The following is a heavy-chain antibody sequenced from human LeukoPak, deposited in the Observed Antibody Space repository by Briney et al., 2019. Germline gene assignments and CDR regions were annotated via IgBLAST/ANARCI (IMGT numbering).Heavy chain of an antibody. Sequence: GGSLRLSCAVSGFSFSTYGMHWVRQARGKGLEWGAIIRYDGTNTYYADSVKGRFTISRDNSKNTLYLQMNSLRAEDTALYYCAKVLRYCSGGSCRDAFDIWGQGTMVTVSS. CDR1: GFSFSTYG. J-gene: IGHJ3*02. V-gene: IGHV3-30*02. D-gene: IGHD2-15*01. CDR2: IRYDGTNT. CDR3: AKVLRYCSGGSCRDAFDI.